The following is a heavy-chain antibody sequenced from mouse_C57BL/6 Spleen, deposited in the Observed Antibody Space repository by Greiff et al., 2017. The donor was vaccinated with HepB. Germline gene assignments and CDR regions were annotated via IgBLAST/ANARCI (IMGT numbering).Heavy chain of an antibody. V-gene: IGHV1-82*01. CDR2: IYPGDGDT. CDR3: ARHYSNYYFDY. D-gene: IGHD2-5*01. Sequence: VQLQQSGPELVKPGASVKISCKASGYAFSSSWMNWVKQRPGKGLEWIGRIYPGDGDTNYNGKFKGKATLTADKSSSTAYIQLSSLTSEDSAVYFCARHYSNYYFDYWGQGTTLTVSS. CDR1: GYAFSSSW. J-gene: IGHJ2*01.